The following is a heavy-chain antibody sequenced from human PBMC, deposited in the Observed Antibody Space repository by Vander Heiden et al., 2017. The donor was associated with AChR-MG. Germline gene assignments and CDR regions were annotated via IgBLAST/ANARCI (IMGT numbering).Heavy chain of an antibody. CDR3: ARRNWKNHLDF. V-gene: IGHV1-18*04. D-gene: IGHD1-1*01. J-gene: IGHJ4*02. Sequence: QVQLVQSEGELKKPGASVRVSCKTSGYTFKSFAIVWVRQAPGQGLEWIGDIAGSTGGTRDSEKYRDRFVMTRDASIKTFFLDMKELTSDDTAVYFCARRNWKNHLDFWGQGTLITVSS. CDR1: GYTFKSFA. CDR2: IAGSTGGT.